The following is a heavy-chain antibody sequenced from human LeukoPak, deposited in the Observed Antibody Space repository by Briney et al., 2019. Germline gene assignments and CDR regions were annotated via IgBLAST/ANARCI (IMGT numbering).Heavy chain of an antibody. D-gene: IGHD3-10*01. CDR2: ISYDGSNK. CDR3: AKDDYYGSVSYYEFYFDY. V-gene: IGHV3-30*18. Sequence: GGSLRLSCAASGFTFSSYGLHWVRQAPGKGLEWVAVISYDGSNKYYADSVKGRFTISRDNSENTLYLQMNSLRAEDTAVYYCAKDDYYGSVSYYEFYFDYWGQGTLVTVSS. J-gene: IGHJ4*02. CDR1: GFTFSSYG.